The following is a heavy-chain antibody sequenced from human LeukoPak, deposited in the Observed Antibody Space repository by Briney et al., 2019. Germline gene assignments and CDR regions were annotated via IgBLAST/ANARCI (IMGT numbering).Heavy chain of an antibody. CDR2: ISYDGSNK. CDR3: ARVPYYDILTGPLDV. V-gene: IGHV3-30-3*01. D-gene: IGHD3-9*01. J-gene: IGHJ6*02. CDR1: GFTFNNYA. Sequence: GGSLRLSCVASGFTFNNYAMHWVRQAPGKGLEWVALISYDGSNKYYADSVEGRFTISRDNSKNTLYLQMNSLRAEDTAVYYCARVPYYDILTGPLDVWGQGTTVTVSS.